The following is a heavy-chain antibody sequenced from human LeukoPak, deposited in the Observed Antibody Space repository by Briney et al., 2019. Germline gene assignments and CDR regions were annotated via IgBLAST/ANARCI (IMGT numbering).Heavy chain of an antibody. CDR2: INPNSGGT. Sequence: ASVKVSCKASGYTFTGYYMHWVRQAPGQGLEWMGWINPNSGGTNYAQKFQGRVTMTRDTSISTAYMELSRLRSDDTAVYYCARVMITFGGVIVAFDYWGQGTLVTVSS. CDR1: GYTFTGYY. V-gene: IGHV1-2*02. J-gene: IGHJ4*02. CDR3: ARVMITFGGVIVAFDY. D-gene: IGHD3-16*02.